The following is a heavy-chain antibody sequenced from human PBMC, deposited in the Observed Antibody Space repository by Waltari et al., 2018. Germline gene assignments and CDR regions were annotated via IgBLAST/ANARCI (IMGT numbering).Heavy chain of an antibody. Sequence: QVQLVQSGAEVKKPGASVKVSCKASGYTFTGYFIHWVRQAPGQGLEWMGWINPNSGGTHFAQKFQGWVTMTRDTFISTVYMELTRLTSDDTAIFYCARGNTAYDYYFDHWGQGTLVTVSS. CDR1: GYTFTGYF. J-gene: IGHJ4*02. V-gene: IGHV1-2*04. CDR2: INPNSGGT. D-gene: IGHD5-12*01. CDR3: ARGNTAYDYYFDH.